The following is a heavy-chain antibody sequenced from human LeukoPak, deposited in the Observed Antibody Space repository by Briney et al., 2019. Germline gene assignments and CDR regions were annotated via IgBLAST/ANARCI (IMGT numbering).Heavy chain of an antibody. J-gene: IGHJ6*02. CDR1: ELTFSSYW. V-gene: IGHV3-7*05. CDR2: IKQDGSEK. Sequence: PGGSLRLPCAVSELTFSSYWMSWVRQAPGKGLEWVSIIKQDGSEKYYVDSVKGRFTISRDNAKNSLHLQMNSLRAEDTAVYYCAREEEGYRYGMDVWGQGTTVTVSS. D-gene: IGHD5-18*01. CDR3: AREEEGYRYGMDV.